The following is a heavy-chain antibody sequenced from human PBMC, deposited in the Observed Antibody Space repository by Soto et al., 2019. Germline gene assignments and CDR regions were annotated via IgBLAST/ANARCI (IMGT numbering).Heavy chain of an antibody. D-gene: IGHD5-12*01. CDR3: ATSYDSGFDP. Sequence: QLQLVQSGGEVKKPGASVRVACEAYGYPFSTYGISLIRQAPGQGLEWMGWIKPDNGNTDYAQKFQGRVTMTTDTSSNTAYMELGSLRSEDTAVYYSATSYDSGFDPWGQGTLVSVSS. CDR1: GYPFSTYG. V-gene: IGHV1-18*04. J-gene: IGHJ5*02. CDR2: IKPDNGNT.